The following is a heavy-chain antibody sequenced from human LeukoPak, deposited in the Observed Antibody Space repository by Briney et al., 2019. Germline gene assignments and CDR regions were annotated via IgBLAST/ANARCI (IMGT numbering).Heavy chain of an antibody. CDR2: IIPIFGTA. V-gene: IGHV1-69*01. CDR1: GGTFSSYA. CDR3: ARDRLLWFGELGTYYYYGMDV. D-gene: IGHD3-10*01. J-gene: IGHJ6*02. Sequence: VASVKVSCKASGGTFSSYAISWVRQAPGQGLEWMGGIIPIFGTANYAQKFQGRVTITADESTSTAYKELSSLRSEDTAVYYCARDRLLWFGELGTYYYYGMDVWGQGTTVTVSS.